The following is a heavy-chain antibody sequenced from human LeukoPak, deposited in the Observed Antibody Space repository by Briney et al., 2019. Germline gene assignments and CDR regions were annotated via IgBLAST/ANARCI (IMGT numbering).Heavy chain of an antibody. Sequence: SETLSLTCAVSGGSLSSSYWSWIRQPPGKGLEWIGYISYSGSTSYNPSLRSRVTISVDTSKNQFSLKLSSVTAADTAVYYCATDGNFDLWGRGTLVTVSS. D-gene: IGHD1-26*01. CDR1: GGSLSSSY. CDR2: ISYSGST. CDR3: ATDGNFDL. J-gene: IGHJ2*01. V-gene: IGHV4-59*01.